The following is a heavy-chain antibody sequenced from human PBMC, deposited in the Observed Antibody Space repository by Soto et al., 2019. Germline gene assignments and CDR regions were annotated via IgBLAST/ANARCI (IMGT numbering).Heavy chain of an antibody. CDR3: ARTTIGEITIFGVVTNNWFDP. CDR1: GGSVSGYY. D-gene: IGHD3-3*01. CDR2: INHSGST. V-gene: IGHV4-34*01. Sequence: SETLSLTCAVYGGSVSGYYWSWIRQPPGKGLEWIGEINHSGSTNYNPSLKSRVTISVDTSKNQFSLKLSSVTAADTAVYYCARTTIGEITIFGVVTNNWFDPWGQGTLVTVSS. J-gene: IGHJ5*02.